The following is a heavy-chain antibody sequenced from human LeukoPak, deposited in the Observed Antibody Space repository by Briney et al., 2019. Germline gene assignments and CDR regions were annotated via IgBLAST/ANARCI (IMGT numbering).Heavy chain of an antibody. V-gene: IGHV3-30-3*01. CDR3: AKDYYDSSGDAFDI. Sequence: GGSLRLSCAASGFTFSSYAMHWVRQAPGKGLEWVAVISYDGSNKYYADSVKGRFTISRDNSRNTLYLQMNSLRAEDTAVYYCAKDYYDSSGDAFDIWGQGTMVTVSS. CDR2: ISYDGSNK. CDR1: GFTFSSYA. J-gene: IGHJ3*02. D-gene: IGHD3-22*01.